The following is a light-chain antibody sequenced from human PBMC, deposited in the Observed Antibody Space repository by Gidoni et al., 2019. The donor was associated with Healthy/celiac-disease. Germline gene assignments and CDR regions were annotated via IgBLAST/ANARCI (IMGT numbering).Light chain of an antibody. CDR1: QSVSSSY. CDR3: QQYGSSPMYT. CDR2: GAS. V-gene: IGKV3-20*01. Sequence: EIVLTQSPGTLSLSLGERATLSCRASQSVSSSYLAWYQQKPGQAPRLLIYGASSRATGIPDRVSGSGSGTDFTRTISRLEPEDFAVYYCQQYGSSPMYTFGQGTKLEIK. J-gene: IGKJ2*01.